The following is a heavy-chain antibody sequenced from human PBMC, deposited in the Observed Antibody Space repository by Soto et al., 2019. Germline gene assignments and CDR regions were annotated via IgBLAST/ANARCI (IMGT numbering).Heavy chain of an antibody. CDR2: ISSSSSYI. Sequence: GGSLRLSCAASGFTFSSYSMNWVRQAPGKGLEWVSSISSSSSYIYYADSVKGRFTISRDNAKNSLYLQMNSLRAEDTAVYYCARANTVYCGGDCYSGEYFQHWGQGTLVTVSS. J-gene: IGHJ1*01. CDR1: GFTFSSYS. D-gene: IGHD2-21*02. CDR3: ARANTVYCGGDCYSGEYFQH. V-gene: IGHV3-21*01.